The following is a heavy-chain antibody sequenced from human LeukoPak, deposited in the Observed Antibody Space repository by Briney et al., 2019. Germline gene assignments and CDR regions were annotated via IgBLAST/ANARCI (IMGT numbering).Heavy chain of an antibody. CDR2: IYYSGST. J-gene: IGHJ1*01. V-gene: IGHV4-39*01. CDR1: GGSISSSSYY. Sequence: SETLSLTCTVSGGSISSSSYYWGWIRQPPGKGLEWIGSIYYSGSTYYNPSLKSRVTISVDAPKNQFSLKLSSVTAADTAVYYCARHAYCGGDCKESLPEYFQHWGQGTLVTVSS. CDR3: ARHAYCGGDCKESLPEYFQH. D-gene: IGHD2-21*02.